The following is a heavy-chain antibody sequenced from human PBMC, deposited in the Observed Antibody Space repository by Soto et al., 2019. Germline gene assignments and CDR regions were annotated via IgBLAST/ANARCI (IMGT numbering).Heavy chain of an antibody. CDR3: ARGDYYDSSGYYPSYYYYYGMDV. D-gene: IGHD3-22*01. J-gene: IGHJ6*02. CDR2: IYYSGST. CDR1: GGSISSYY. Sequence: PSETLSLTCTVSGGSISSYYWSWIRQPPGKGLEWIGYIYYSGSTNYNPSLKSRVTISVDTSKNQFSLKLSSVTAAATAVYYCARGDYYDSSGYYPSYYYYYGMDVWGQGTTVTVSS. V-gene: IGHV4-59*01.